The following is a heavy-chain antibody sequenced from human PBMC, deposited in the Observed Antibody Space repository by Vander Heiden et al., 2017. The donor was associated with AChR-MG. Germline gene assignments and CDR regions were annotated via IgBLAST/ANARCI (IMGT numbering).Heavy chain of an antibody. CDR1: GYTFTSYY. J-gene: IGHJ6*03. D-gene: IGHD2-2*01. V-gene: IGHV1-46*01. CDR3: ARDLWCSTSCYDPPENYYYMDV. CDR2: INPSGGST. Sequence: QVQLVQSGAEVKKPGASVKVSCKASGYTFTSYYMHWVRQAPGQGLEWMGIINPSGGSTSYAQKFQGRVTMTRDTSTSTGYMELSSLRSEDTAVYYCARDLWCSTSCYDPPENYYYMDVWGKGTTVTVSS.